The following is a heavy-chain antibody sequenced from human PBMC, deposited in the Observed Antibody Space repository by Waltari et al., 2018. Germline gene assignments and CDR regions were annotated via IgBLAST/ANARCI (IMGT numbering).Heavy chain of an antibody. CDR2: IYTSGST. Sequence: QVQLQESGPGLVKPSQTLSLTCTVSGGSISSGSYYWSWIRQPAGKGLEWIGRIYTSGSTNYNPPLKSRVTISVDTSKNQFSLKLSSVTAADTAVYYCARTRTTYYDFWSGPIYQGVFDYWGQGTLVTVSS. CDR3: ARTRTTYYDFWSGPIYQGVFDY. V-gene: IGHV4-61*02. D-gene: IGHD3-3*01. CDR1: GGSISSGSYY. J-gene: IGHJ4*02.